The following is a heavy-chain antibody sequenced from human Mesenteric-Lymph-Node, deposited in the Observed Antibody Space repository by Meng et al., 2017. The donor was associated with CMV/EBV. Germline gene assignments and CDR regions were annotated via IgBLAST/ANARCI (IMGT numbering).Heavy chain of an antibody. CDR1: RFTFSNYW. Sequence: GESLKISCAASRFTFSNYWMSWVRQAPGKGLEWVSAISGSGGSTYYADSVKGRFTISRDNSKNTLYLQMNSLRAEDTAVYYCAKDPVVVARRGVWYFDLWGRGTLVTVSS. CDR2: ISGSGGST. D-gene: IGHD2-15*01. J-gene: IGHJ2*01. CDR3: AKDPVVVARRGVWYFDL. V-gene: IGHV3-23*01.